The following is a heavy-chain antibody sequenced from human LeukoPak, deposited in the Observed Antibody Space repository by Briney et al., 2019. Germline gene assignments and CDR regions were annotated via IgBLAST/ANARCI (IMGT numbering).Heavy chain of an antibody. D-gene: IGHD3-10*01. CDR2: INPNSGGT. CDR3: ARTNAGGSGSYWDV. Sequence: ASVKVSLKASGYTFAGYYMHCVRQAPGQGLEWMGWINPNSGGTNYAQKLQGRVTITADESTSTAYMELSSLRSEDTAVYYCARTNAGGSGSYWDVWGKGTTVTISS. CDR1: GYTFAGYY. V-gene: IGHV1-2*02. J-gene: IGHJ6*04.